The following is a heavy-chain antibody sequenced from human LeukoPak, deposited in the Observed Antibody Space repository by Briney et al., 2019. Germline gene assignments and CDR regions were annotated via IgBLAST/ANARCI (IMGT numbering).Heavy chain of an antibody. J-gene: IGHJ6*03. D-gene: IGHD2-2*01. V-gene: IGHV4-34*01. CDR2: INHSGST. CDR1: GGSFSGYY. Sequence: PSETLSLTCAVYGGSFSGYYWSWIRQPPGKGREWIGEINHSGSTNYNPSLKSRVTISVDTSKNQFSLKLSSVTAADTAVYYCARLPQAVVPTASIDKYYYYMDVWGKGTTVTISS. CDR3: ARLPQAVVPTASIDKYYYYMDV.